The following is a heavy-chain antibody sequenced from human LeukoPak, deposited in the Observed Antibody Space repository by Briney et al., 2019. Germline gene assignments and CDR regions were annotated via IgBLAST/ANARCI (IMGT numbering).Heavy chain of an antibody. CDR1: GFYFISDY. CDR3: ARDRGYTHGSHFDL. D-gene: IGHD3-10*01. J-gene: IGHJ4*02. CDR2: INPSDGST. V-gene: IGHV1-46*04. Sequence: ASVKVSCKASGFYFISDYMHWVRQAPGQGLEWMGIINPSDGSTTYTQKLQGRVTLTSDTSTSTFYMELNSLRSEDTAIYYCARDRGYTHGSHFDLWGQGTMVIVSS.